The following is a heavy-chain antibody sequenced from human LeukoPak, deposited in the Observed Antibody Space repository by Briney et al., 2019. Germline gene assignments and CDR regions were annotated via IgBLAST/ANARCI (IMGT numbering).Heavy chain of an antibody. CDR3: ARESANSGDRNFDY. D-gene: IGHD7-27*01. J-gene: IGHJ4*02. Sequence: ASVKVSCKTSGYTFTNYYIHWVRQAPGQGLEWMGGFDPEDGETIYAQKFQGRVTMTRDTSTSTVYMELSSLRSEDTAVYYCARESANSGDRNFDYWGQGTLVTVSS. V-gene: IGHV1-46*01. CDR1: GYTFTNYY. CDR2: FDPEDGET.